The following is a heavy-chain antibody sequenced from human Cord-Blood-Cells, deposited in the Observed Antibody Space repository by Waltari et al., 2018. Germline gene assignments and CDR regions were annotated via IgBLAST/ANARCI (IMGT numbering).Heavy chain of an antibody. V-gene: IGHV1-24*01. CDR1: GYPDPDLS. D-gene: IGHD1-26*01. CDR3: ATVIVGATTGWFDP. Sequence: QVQLVPSGAEVKKPGASVTVPCKVSGYPDPDLSMHWVLKAPGKGLEWMGGFDPEDGETIYAQKFKGRVTMTEDTSTDTAYMELSSLRSEDTAVYYCATVIVGATTGWFDPWGQGTLVTVSS. CDR2: FDPEDGET. J-gene: IGHJ5*02.